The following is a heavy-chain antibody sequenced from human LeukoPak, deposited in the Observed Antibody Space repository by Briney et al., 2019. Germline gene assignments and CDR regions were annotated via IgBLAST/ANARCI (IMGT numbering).Heavy chain of an antibody. CDR2: IKQDGSEK. CDR1: GFTFSSYW. CDR3: ARWVYVRGLWFGGFDP. J-gene: IGHJ5*02. D-gene: IGHD3-10*01. V-gene: IGHV3-7*01. Sequence: GSLRLSCAASGFTFSSYWMSWVRQAPGKGLEWVANIKQDGSEKYYVDSVEGRFTISRDNAKNSLYLQMNSLRAEDTAVYYCARWVYVRGLWFGGFDPWGQGTLVTVSS.